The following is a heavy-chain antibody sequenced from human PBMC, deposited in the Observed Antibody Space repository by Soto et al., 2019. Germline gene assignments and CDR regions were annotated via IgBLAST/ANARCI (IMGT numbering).Heavy chain of an antibody. CDR1: GGSISSGGYY. CDR3: ARWVKGQQPDNWFDP. Sequence: QVQLQESGPGLVKPSQTLSLTCTVSGGSISSGGYYWSWIRQHPGKGLEWIGYIYYSGSTYYNPSPKSRVTISVDTSKNQFSLKLSSVTAADTAVYYCARWVKGQQPDNWFDPWGQGTLVTVSS. J-gene: IGHJ5*02. D-gene: IGHD6-13*01. CDR2: IYYSGST. V-gene: IGHV4-31*03.